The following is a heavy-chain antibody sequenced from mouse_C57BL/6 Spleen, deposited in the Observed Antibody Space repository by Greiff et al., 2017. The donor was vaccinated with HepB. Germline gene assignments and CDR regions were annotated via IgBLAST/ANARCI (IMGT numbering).Heavy chain of an antibody. CDR2: INPNYGTT. Sequence: VQLKESGPELVKPGASVKISCKASGYSFTDYNMNWVKQSNGKSLEWIGVINPNYGTTSYNQKFKGKATLTVDQSSSTAYMQLNSLTSADSAVYYFGRRGDYYGSSSYYFDYWGQGTTLTVSS. CDR3: GRRGDYYGSSSYYFDY. J-gene: IGHJ2*01. D-gene: IGHD1-1*01. V-gene: IGHV1-39*01. CDR1: GYSFTDYN.